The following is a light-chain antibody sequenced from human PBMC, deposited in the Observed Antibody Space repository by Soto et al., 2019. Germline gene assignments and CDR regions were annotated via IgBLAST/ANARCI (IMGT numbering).Light chain of an antibody. V-gene: IGLV2-14*03. CDR2: DVY. CDR3: SSYERSGAYV. CDR1: SGDVGGHNA. J-gene: IGLJ1*01. Sequence: QSALTQPASVSGAPGQSITLSCTGTSGDVGGHNAVSWYQQHPGKAPKLLIYDVYNRPSGASNRFSGSKSGNTAPLTISGLDADDEADYYCSSYERSGAYVFGTGTKVTVL.